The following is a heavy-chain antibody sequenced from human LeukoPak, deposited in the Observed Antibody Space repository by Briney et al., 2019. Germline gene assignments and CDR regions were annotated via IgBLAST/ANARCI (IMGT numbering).Heavy chain of an antibody. CDR2: IIPFLDTA. D-gene: IGHD3-9*01. Sequence: SVKVSCKASGGTFSNYAISWVRQASGQGLEWMGRIIPFLDTADYAQKFQGRVTITADKSTSTAYMELSSLRSEDTAVYYCARDILTGPIYYYYYYGMDVWGQGTTVTVSS. CDR1: GGTFSNYA. J-gene: IGHJ6*02. CDR3: ARDILTGPIYYYYYYGMDV. V-gene: IGHV1-69*04.